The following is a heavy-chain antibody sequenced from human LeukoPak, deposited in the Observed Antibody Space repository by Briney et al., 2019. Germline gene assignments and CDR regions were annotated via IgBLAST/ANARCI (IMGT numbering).Heavy chain of an antibody. CDR2: VFYNGST. Sequence: SETLSLTCTVSGGSISDYFWSWIRQPPGKGLEWVGYVFYNGSTSYNPSIKSRVTISVDTSKNQFSLTLTSVTAADTAVYYCARSGSTAFDYWGQGTLVTVSS. CDR3: ARSGSTAFDY. J-gene: IGHJ4*02. D-gene: IGHD1-26*01. CDR1: GGSISDYF. V-gene: IGHV4-59*01.